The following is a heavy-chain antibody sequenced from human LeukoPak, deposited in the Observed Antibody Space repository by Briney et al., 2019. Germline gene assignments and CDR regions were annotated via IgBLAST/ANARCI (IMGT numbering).Heavy chain of an antibody. CDR2: ISGSGGST. CDR3: AVYFDGGWFDP. V-gene: IGHV3-23*01. Sequence: GGTLRLSCAASGFTFSSYGMSWVRQAPGKGLEWVSAISGSGGSTYYADSVKGRFTISRDNSKNTLYLQMNSLRAEDTAVYYCAVYFDGGWFDPWGQGTLVTVSS. J-gene: IGHJ5*02. CDR1: GFTFSSYG. D-gene: IGHD3-16*01.